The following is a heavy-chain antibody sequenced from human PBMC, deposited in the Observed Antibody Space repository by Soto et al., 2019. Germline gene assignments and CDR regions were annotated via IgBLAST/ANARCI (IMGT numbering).Heavy chain of an antibody. CDR3: AKGRGASVSVTPRFDF. J-gene: IGHJ4*02. V-gene: IGHV3-23*01. CDR2: ISGGGDTT. CDR1: GFTFNNYA. D-gene: IGHD4-17*01. Sequence: EVQLLESGGGLVQPGGSLRLSCAASGFTFNNYAMTWVRQAPGKGLEWVSAISGGGDTTSYADSVKGRFTVSRDGSKNTLQLQMTSLRAEDTALYYWAKGRGASVSVTPRFDFWGQGTLVTVSS.